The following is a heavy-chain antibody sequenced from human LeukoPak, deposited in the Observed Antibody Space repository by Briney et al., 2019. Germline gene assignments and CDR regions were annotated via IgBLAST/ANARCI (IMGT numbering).Heavy chain of an antibody. V-gene: IGHV3-7*01. CDR3: AREGTSLWFYFDY. Sequence: GGSLRLSCAASGFTFSSHWMSWVRQAPGKGLEWVANIKQDGSQEYYVDSVKGRFTISRDNAKSSLYLQMNNLKADDTAVYYYAREGTSLWFYFDYWGRGSLVTVSS. CDR2: IKQDGSQE. D-gene: IGHD2-21*01. CDR1: GFTFSSHW. J-gene: IGHJ4*02.